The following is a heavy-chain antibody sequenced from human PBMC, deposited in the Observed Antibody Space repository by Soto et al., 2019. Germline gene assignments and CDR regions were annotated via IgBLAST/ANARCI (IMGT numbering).Heavy chain of an antibody. V-gene: IGHV4-34*01. D-gene: IGHD6-6*01. Sequence: GSLRLSCAVYGGSFSGYYWSWIRQPPGKGLEWIGEINHSGSTNYNPSLKSRVTISVDPSKNQFSLKLSSVTAADTAVYYCARCAPGLYSSSFDFDYWGQGTLVTVSS. CDR2: INHSGST. CDR3: ARCAPGLYSSSFDFDY. J-gene: IGHJ4*02. CDR1: GGSFSGYY.